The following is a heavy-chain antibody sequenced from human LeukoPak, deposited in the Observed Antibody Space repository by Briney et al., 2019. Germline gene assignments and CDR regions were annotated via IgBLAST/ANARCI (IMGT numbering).Heavy chain of an antibody. CDR1: GYTFTGYY. V-gene: IGHV1-2*02. Sequence: ASVKVSCKASGYTFTGYYMHWVRQAPGQGLEWMGWINPNSGGTNYAQKFQGRVTMTRDTSISTAYMELSRLRSDDTAVYYCARHRDIVVVPAAIGGFDPWGQGTLVTVSS. D-gene: IGHD2-2*02. CDR3: ARHRDIVVVPAAIGGFDP. CDR2: INPNSGGT. J-gene: IGHJ5*02.